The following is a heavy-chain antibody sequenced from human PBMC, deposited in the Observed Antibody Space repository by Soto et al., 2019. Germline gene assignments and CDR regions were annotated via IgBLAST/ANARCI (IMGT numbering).Heavy chain of an antibody. V-gene: IGHV3-53*01. CDR1: GFTVSSNY. CDR3: ARILRDSSVYYSTLYYYYCMDV. D-gene: IGHD3-22*01. Sequence: GGSLRLSCAASGFTVSSNYMSWVRQAPGKGLEWVSVIYSGGSTYYADSVKGRFTISRDNSKNTLYLQMNSLRAEDTAVYYCARILRDSSVYYSTLYYYYCMDVRGQPTTVTVSS. CDR2: IYSGGST. J-gene: IGHJ6*02.